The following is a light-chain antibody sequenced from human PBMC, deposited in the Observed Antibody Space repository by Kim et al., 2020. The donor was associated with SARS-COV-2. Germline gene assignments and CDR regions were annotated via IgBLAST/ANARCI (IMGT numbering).Light chain of an antibody. V-gene: IGKV3-20*01. J-gene: IGKJ2*01. Sequence: SPGESATLSCRASQSVCISYFAWYRQKPGQAPRLRIYGASSRATGIPDRFSGSGSGKDFTLTISRLEPEDFAVYYCQQYGSSPRYTFGQGSKLEI. CDR3: QQYGSSPRYT. CDR1: QSVCISY. CDR2: GAS.